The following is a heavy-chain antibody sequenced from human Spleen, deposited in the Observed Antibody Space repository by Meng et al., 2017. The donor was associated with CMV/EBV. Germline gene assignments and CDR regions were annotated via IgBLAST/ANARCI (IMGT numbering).Heavy chain of an antibody. D-gene: IGHD5-24*01. Sequence: ASVKVSCKASGHTLTGSYVHWVRQAPGQRPEWMGWINPNSGGTNFAQKFQGRVTMTRDTSINTAYMDLSRLRSEDTAVYYCAREGSGQRDGYNYDYFDYWGQGTLVTVSS. V-gene: IGHV1-2*02. J-gene: IGHJ4*02. CDR3: AREGSGQRDGYNYDYFDY. CDR2: INPNSGGT. CDR1: GHTLTGSY.